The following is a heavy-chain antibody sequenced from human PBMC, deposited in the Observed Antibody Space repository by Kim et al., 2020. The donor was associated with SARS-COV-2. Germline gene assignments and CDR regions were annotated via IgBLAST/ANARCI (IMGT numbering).Heavy chain of an antibody. CDR2: T. V-gene: IGHV3-72*01. J-gene: IGHJ6*02. CDR3: ARDTAAAMDV. D-gene: IGHD6-25*01. Sequence: TTSAPSVKGIFIVSRENSKNSLYLQMNSLKTEDTAVYYCARDTAAAMDVWGQGTTVTVSS.